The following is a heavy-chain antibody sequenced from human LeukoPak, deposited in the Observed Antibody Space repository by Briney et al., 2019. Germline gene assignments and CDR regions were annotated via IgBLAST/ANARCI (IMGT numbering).Heavy chain of an antibody. CDR2: ISYDGSNK. V-gene: IGHV3-30*04. J-gene: IGHJ4*02. Sequence: GRSLRLSCAASGFTFSSYAMHWVRQAPGKGLEWVAVISYDGSNKYYADSVKGRFTISRDNSKNTLYLQMNSLRAGDTAVYYCARGAPRDGYNLADYWGQGTLVTVSS. CDR3: ARGAPRDGYNLADY. D-gene: IGHD5-24*01. CDR1: GFTFSSYA.